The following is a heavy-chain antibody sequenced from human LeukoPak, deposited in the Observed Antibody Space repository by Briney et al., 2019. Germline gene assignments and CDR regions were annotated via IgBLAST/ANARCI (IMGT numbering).Heavy chain of an antibody. CDR2: INHSVST. Sequence: SETLSLPCALYGASFIGYYWSWIRQPPGKGLEWIGEINHSVSTNYNPSLKSRVTISVDTSKKQFSLKLNSVPAADTAVYYCARGHLTGRGYFDYWGQGTLVTVSS. J-gene: IGHJ4*02. CDR1: GASFIGYY. V-gene: IGHV4-34*01. CDR3: ARGHLTGRGYFDY. D-gene: IGHD1-20*01.